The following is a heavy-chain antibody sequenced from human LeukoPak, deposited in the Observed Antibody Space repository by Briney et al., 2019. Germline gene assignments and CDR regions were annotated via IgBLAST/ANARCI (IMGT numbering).Heavy chain of an antibody. CDR2: IKQDGSEK. CDR3: ARRPYYDFWSGYLYYMDV. V-gene: IGHV3-7*01. D-gene: IGHD3-3*01. Sequence: GGSLRLSCAASGFTFSNYWMSWVRQAPGKGLEWVANIKQDGSEKYYVDSVKGRFTISRDNAKNSLYLQMNSLRAEDTAVYYCARRPYYDFWSGYLYYMDVWGKGTTVTVSS. CDR1: GFTFSNYW. J-gene: IGHJ6*03.